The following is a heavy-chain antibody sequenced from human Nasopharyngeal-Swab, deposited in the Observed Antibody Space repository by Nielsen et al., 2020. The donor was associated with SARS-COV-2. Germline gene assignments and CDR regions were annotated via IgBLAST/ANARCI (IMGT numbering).Heavy chain of an antibody. Sequence: GGSLRLSCAASGFTFSSYSMNWVRQAPGKGLEWVSYISSSSSTIYYADSVKGRLTISRDNAKNSLCLQMKSLRAEDTAVYYWSRESGYIDYWGQGTLVTVSS. CDR1: GFTFSSYS. J-gene: IGHJ4*02. V-gene: IGHV3-48*04. CDR2: ISSSSSTI. CDR3: SRESGYIDY. D-gene: IGHD5-12*01.